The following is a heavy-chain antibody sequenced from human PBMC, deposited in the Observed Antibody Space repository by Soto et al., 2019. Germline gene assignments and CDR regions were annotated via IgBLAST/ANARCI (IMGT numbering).Heavy chain of an antibody. V-gene: IGHV4-31*03. D-gene: IGHD4-17*01. J-gene: IGHJ6*02. CDR3: ATYGWGMDV. CDR1: GGSIISGGYY. Sequence: SETLSLTCTVSGGSIISGGYYWTWIRQHPGKGLEWIGYNYYSGTSFYNPSLNSRVTVSVDMSKNQCSLKLSSVTAADTAVYYCATYGWGMDVWGQGTTVTVSS. CDR2: NYYSGTS.